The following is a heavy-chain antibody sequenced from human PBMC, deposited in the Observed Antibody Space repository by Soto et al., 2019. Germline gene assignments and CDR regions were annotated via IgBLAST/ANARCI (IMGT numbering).Heavy chain of an antibody. J-gene: IGHJ5*01. CDR2: VSYDGSKT. Sequence: QVQLVESGGGVVQPGRSLRLTCAASGFTFSSNGMHWVRQAPGKGLEWVALVSYDGSKTYYADSVRGRFTISRENSENTLYRQMNSLRAEDTAVYYCARWVGGSMYDNSGKYDSWGQGTLVTVSS. D-gene: IGHD3-22*01. CDR1: GFTFSSNG. CDR3: ARWVGGSMYDNSGKYDS. V-gene: IGHV3-30*03.